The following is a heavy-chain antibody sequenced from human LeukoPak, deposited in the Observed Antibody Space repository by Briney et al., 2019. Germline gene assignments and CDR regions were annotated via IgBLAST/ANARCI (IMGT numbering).Heavy chain of an antibody. CDR2: IYDSGTT. D-gene: IGHD1-1*01. J-gene: IGHJ6*03. CDR1: GGPISSYY. CDR3: ARVSWFPGTSYYYMDV. Sequence: TSETLSLTCTVSGGPISSYYWSWIRQPPGKGLEWFGYIYDSGTTNYNPSLKSRVTISVDTSKNQFSLKLSSVTAADTAVYFCARVSWFPGTSYYYMDVWGKGTTVTVSS. V-gene: IGHV4-59*01.